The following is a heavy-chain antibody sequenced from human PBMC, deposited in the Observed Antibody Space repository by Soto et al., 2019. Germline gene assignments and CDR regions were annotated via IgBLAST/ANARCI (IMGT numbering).Heavy chain of an antibody. CDR2: IYSGGST. Sequence: GGSLRLSCAASGFTVSSNYMSWVRQAPGKGLEWVSVIYSGGSTYYADSVKGRFTISRDNSKNTLYLQMNSLRAEDTAVYYCARGRFDYHYYHLAVWGKGTTVPVSS. V-gene: IGHV3-66*01. CDR3: ARGRFDYHYYHLAV. D-gene: IGHD3-10*01. J-gene: IGHJ6*03. CDR1: GFTVSSNY.